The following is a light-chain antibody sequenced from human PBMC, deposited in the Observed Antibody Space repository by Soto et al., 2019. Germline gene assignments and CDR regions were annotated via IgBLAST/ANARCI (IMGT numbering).Light chain of an antibody. Sequence: EIVLTQSPGTLSLSPGERATLSCRASQSIRTSLAWYQQKPGQAPRLLIYGVSTRATGVPARFSGSGSGTEFTLTISSLQSEDSAVYYCQQYKNWLALTFGGGTKVDIK. CDR1: QSIRTS. CDR3: QQYKNWLALT. J-gene: IGKJ4*01. CDR2: GVS. V-gene: IGKV3-15*01.